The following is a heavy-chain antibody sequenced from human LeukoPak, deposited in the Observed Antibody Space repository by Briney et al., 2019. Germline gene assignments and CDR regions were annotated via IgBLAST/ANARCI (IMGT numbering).Heavy chain of an antibody. V-gene: IGHV3-30*02. J-gene: IGHJ4*02. CDR1: GFNFNNFG. D-gene: IGHD5-24*01. CDR2: ITFDGGNK. Sequence: GGSLRPSCAASGFNFNNFGMHWVRQAPGKGLEWVAIITFDGGNKYYIDSVQGRFTISRDNSKNTVYLQMDSLRPEDTAVYYCAKDKSYGSGIDHWGQGALVTVSS. CDR3: AKDKSYGSGIDH.